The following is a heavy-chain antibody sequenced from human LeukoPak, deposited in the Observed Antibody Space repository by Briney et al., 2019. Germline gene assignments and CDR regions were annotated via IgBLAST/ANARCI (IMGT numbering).Heavy chain of an antibody. Sequence: GGSLRLSCAASGFTFSSYSMNWVRQAPGKGLEWVSAFSGSGGSTYYADSVKSRFTISRDNSKNTLYLQMNSLRAEDTAVYYCAKDAYGYSYGLFDYWGQGTLVTASS. CDR2: FSGSGGST. D-gene: IGHD5-18*01. V-gene: IGHV3-23*01. CDR3: AKDAYGYSYGLFDY. J-gene: IGHJ4*02. CDR1: GFTFSSYS.